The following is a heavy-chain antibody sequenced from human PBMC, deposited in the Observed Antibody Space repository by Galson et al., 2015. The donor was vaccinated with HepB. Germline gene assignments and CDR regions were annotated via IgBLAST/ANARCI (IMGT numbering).Heavy chain of an antibody. CDR3: ARRDITLSGAPFDS. V-gene: IGHV4-34*01. D-gene: IGHD6-19*01. CDR1: GESFSGHF. J-gene: IGHJ4*02. Sequence: SETLSLTCAVYGESFSGHFWSWIRQPPGKGLEWIGETNYRGRTNDNPSLKSRVTISVDTSKNQFSLKLNSVTATDTAVYYCARRDITLSGAPFDSWDQGHLVTVSS. CDR2: TNYRGRT.